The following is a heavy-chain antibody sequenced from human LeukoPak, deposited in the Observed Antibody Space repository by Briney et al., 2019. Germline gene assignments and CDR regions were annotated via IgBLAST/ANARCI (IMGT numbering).Heavy chain of an antibody. CDR3: ARAFRSTSYHHGSPKMEYYFDY. CDR1: GYTFTSYD. V-gene: IGHV1-8*03. Sequence: GASVKVSCKASGYTFTSYDINWVRQATGQGLEWMGWMNPNSGNTGYAQKFQGRVTITRNTSISTAYMELSSLRSEDTAVYYCARAFRSTSYHHGSPKMEYYFDYWGQGTLVTVSS. CDR2: MNPNSGNT. D-gene: IGHD2-2*01. J-gene: IGHJ4*02.